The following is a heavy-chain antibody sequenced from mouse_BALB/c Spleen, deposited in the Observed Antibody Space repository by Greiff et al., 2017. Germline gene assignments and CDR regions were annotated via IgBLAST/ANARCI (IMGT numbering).Heavy chain of an antibody. J-gene: IGHJ4*01. CDR3: ARFYRYDYAMDY. D-gene: IGHD2-14*01. CDR2: ISYSGST. CDR1: GDSITSCY. V-gene: IGHV3-8*02. Sequence: EVKLVESGPSLVKPSQTLSLTCSVTGDSITSCYWNWIRKFPGNKLEYMGYISYSGSTYYNPSLKSRISITRDTSKNQYYLQLNSVTTEDTATYCCARFYRYDYAMDYWGQGTSVTVSS.